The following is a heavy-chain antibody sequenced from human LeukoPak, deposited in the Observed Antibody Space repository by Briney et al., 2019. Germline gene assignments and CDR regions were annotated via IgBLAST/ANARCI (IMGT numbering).Heavy chain of an antibody. CDR2: IYPVDSDT. J-gene: IGHJ4*02. CDR3: ARRGLYCSSTNCYDY. D-gene: IGHD2-2*01. CDR1: GYSFTTYW. Sequence: GESLKISCKGPGYSFTTYWSGWVRQMPGKGLKWTGLIYPVDSDTTYNPSFQAHVTISADIPITTAYLQWSSLKDSDTAMYYCARRGLYCSSTNCYDYWGQGTLVTVSS. V-gene: IGHV5-51*01.